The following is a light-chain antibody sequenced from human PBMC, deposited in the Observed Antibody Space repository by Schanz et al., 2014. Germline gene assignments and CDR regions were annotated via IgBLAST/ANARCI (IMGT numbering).Light chain of an antibody. V-gene: IGKV3-20*01. J-gene: IGKJ1*01. CDR2: GAS. CDR1: QSVSSN. CDR3: QQYGNSPKT. Sequence: EIVMTQSPATLSVSPGERATLSCRASQSVSSNLAWYQQKPGQAPRLLIYGASTRASGIPDRFSGSGSGTDFTLTISRLEPGDFAVYYCQQYGNSPKTFGQGTKVEIK.